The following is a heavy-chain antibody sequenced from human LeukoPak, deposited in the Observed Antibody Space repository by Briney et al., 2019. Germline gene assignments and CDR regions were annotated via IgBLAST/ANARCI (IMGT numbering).Heavy chain of an antibody. Sequence: ASVKVSCKASGYTFTGYYMHWVRQAPGQGLEWMGWINPNSGGTNYAQKFQGRVTMTRDTSISTAYMELSRLRSDDTAVYYCAAVNDYGDYFPSYYFDYWGQGTLVTVSS. CDR3: AAVNDYGDYFPSYYFDY. CDR1: GYTFTGYY. D-gene: IGHD4-17*01. J-gene: IGHJ4*02. CDR2: INPNSGGT. V-gene: IGHV1-2*02.